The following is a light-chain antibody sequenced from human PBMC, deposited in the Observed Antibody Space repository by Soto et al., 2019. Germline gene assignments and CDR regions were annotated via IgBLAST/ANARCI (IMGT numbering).Light chain of an antibody. CDR3: CSRGASFNWV. J-gene: IGLJ3*02. CDR1: SSDVGAYNV. Sequence: QSALTQPRSVSGSPGQSVTISCTGTSSDVGAYNVVSWYQQRPGEAPKLIIYYVSQRPSGVPVRFSASKSGNTASLTISGLQADGEADYYCCSRGASFNWVFGGGTKLTVL. CDR2: YVS. V-gene: IGLV2-11*01.